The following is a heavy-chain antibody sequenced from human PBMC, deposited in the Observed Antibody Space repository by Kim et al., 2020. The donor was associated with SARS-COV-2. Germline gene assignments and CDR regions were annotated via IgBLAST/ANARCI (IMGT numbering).Heavy chain of an antibody. CDR3: ARSYFPSGVAQYYFEY. V-gene: IGHV1-69*06. J-gene: IGHJ4*02. CDR1: GGIFSSFA. CDR2: IIPMFGTT. D-gene: IGHD1-26*01. Sequence: SVKVSCKASGGIFSSFAFSWVRQAPGLGLEWMAGIIPMFGTTNYAQQFQGRVTITADKATSTAYMELSSLTSEDTAVYYWARSYFPSGVAQYYFEYWGQGSLVTVSS.